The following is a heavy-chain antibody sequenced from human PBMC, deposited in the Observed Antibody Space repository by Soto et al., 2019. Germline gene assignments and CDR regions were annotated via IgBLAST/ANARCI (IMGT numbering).Heavy chain of an antibody. D-gene: IGHD3-3*01. Sequence: GGSLRLSCAASGFTFSSYAMSWVRQAPGKGLEWVAGISGSGTRTYYADSVKGRFTISRDNSKNTLYLQMNSLRGEDTAVYHCAKAGGGTTIFGVVHRGTFDYWGQGTLVTVSS. CDR2: ISGSGTRT. CDR3: AKAGGGTTIFGVVHRGTFDY. CDR1: GFTFSSYA. V-gene: IGHV3-23*01. J-gene: IGHJ4*02.